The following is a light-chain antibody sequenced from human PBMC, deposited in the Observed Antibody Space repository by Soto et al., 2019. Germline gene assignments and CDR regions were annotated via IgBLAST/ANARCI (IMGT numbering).Light chain of an antibody. CDR3: ATWDDSLSGPV. Sequence: QSVLTQPPSASGGPGQRVTISCSGSSSNIGSNPVNWYQQLPGTAPKLLIYTDNERPSGVPDRFSGSKSGTSASLAIGGLQSEDEADYYCATWDDSLSGPVFGGGTKVTVL. CDR2: TDN. V-gene: IGLV1-44*01. CDR1: SSNIGSNP. J-gene: IGLJ3*02.